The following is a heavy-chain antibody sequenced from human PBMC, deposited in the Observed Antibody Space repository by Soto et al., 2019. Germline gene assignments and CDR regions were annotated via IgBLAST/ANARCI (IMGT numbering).Heavy chain of an antibody. D-gene: IGHD4-17*01. V-gene: IGHV3-30*04. CDR1: GFTFSSYA. Sequence: GGSLRLSCAASGFTFSSYAMHWVRQAPGKGLEWVAVISYDGSNKYYADSVKGRFTISRDNSKNTLYLQMNSLRAEDTAVYYCAREHVDYVNYYYCIDFWGQGTPVTVSS. J-gene: IGHJ6*02. CDR2: ISYDGSNK. CDR3: AREHVDYVNYYYCIDF.